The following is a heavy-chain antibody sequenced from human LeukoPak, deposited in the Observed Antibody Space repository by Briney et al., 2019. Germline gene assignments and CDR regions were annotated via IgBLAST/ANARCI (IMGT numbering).Heavy chain of an antibody. J-gene: IGHJ4*02. D-gene: IGHD6-13*01. CDR1: GFNVRSKY. CDR2: IYNGGSA. Sequence: GGSLRLSCAASGFNVRSKYMSWVRQAPGKGLEWVSVIYNGGSANYADSVKGRFTISRDNSKNKVYLQMNSLRVEDTAVYYCAREASYSGSWWYFDHWGQGTLVTVSS. CDR3: AREASYSGSWWYFDH. V-gene: IGHV3-66*01.